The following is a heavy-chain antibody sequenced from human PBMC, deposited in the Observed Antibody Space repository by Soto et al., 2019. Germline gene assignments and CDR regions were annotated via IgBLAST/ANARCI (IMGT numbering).Heavy chain of an antibody. J-gene: IGHJ3*02. V-gene: IGHV3-23*01. CDR1: GFALTAYA. D-gene: IGHD4-17*01. CDR2: PRTTGGST. CDR3: AKAPHGNYVGAFDM. Sequence: GGSLRLSCIASGFALTAYARNWARQARPHRPWWPSAPRTTGGSTSSAASVQGRFPISRDTSKNTLYLQMSSLRAAATALYYCAKAPHGNYVGAFDMRGQGTMVTVSS.